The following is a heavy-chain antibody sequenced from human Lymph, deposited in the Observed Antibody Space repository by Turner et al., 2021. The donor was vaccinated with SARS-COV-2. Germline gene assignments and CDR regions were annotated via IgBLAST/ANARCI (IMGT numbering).Heavy chain of an antibody. Sequence: EVQLVETGGGLIQPGGSLRLSCAASGFIVSSNYLNWVRQAPGKGFELVSLIYSGGSTYYADSVKGRCTISRDNSKNTLYLQMNCLRAEDTAFYYCARDLQLYGMDVWGQGTTVTVSS. CDR3: ARDLQLYGMDV. CDR2: IYSGGST. V-gene: IGHV3-53*02. D-gene: IGHD1-1*01. J-gene: IGHJ6*02. CDR1: GFIVSSNY.